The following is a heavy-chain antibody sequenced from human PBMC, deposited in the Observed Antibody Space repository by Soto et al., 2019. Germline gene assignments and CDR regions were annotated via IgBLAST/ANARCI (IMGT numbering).Heavy chain of an antibody. Sequence: ASVKVSCKASGYSFTTYGFSWVRQAPGQGLEWMGWISAYGTTTDYAQSLQGRVTLTTDTSTSTTYMELRSLRADDTAVYYCARHVNLPLAGTGFDSWGRGTLVTVSS. CDR3: ARHVNLPLAGTGFDS. CDR2: ISAYGTTT. V-gene: IGHV1-18*01. CDR1: GYSFTTYG. D-gene: IGHD6-19*01. J-gene: IGHJ4*02.